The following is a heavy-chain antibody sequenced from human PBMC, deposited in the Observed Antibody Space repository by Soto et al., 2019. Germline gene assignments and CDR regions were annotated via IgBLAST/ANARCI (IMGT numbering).Heavy chain of an antibody. V-gene: IGHV3-30*18. CDR2: ISFDGSNK. J-gene: IGHJ4*02. CDR3: AKDGSGYGNSWYDRFEH. D-gene: IGHD6-13*01. CDR1: GFTFRNYG. Sequence: GGSLRLSCAALGFTFRNYGMHWVRQAPGKGLEWVAGISFDGSNKHYADSVRGRFTISRDNSNNTLELQMKSLRTEDTAVYFCAKDGSGYGNSWYDRFEHWGQGSLVTVSS.